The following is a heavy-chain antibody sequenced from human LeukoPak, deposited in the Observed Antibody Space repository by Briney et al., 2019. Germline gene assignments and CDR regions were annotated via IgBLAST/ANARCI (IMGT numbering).Heavy chain of an antibody. J-gene: IGHJ4*02. Sequence: GGSLRLSCAASGFTFSSYTMTWVRQAPGKGLEWVSSISTSSSYRYYGDSVKGRFTISRDNAKNSLYLQMSSLRAEDTAVYYCARDLEDYNNYGEMGFWGQGTLVTVSS. CDR2: ISTSSSYR. V-gene: IGHV3-21*01. D-gene: IGHD4-11*01. CDR3: ARDLEDYNNYGEMGF. CDR1: GFTFSSYT.